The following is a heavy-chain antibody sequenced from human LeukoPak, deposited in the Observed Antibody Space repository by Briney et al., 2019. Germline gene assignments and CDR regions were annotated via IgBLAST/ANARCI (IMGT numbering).Heavy chain of an antibody. V-gene: IGHV5-51*01. CDR1: GNSFTYYW. CDR2: IYPADFNT. D-gene: IGHD3-10*01. CDR3: ARQIGDGAGSYYKTPFDY. Sequence: GESLKISCKGFGNSFTYYWIAGVRRMPGKGLERMGIIYPADFNTRYSPSFQGQVTISADKSISTAYLQWSSLKASDTAMYYCARQIGDGAGSYYKTPFDYWGQGTLVTVSS. J-gene: IGHJ4*02.